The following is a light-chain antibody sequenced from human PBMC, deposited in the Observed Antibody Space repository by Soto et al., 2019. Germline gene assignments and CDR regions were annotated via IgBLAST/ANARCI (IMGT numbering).Light chain of an antibody. CDR1: QSVSSSY. CDR2: GAS. V-gene: IGKV3-20*01. J-gene: IGKJ3*01. CDR3: QHYGGSFT. Sequence: EIVLTQSPCTLSLSPGERATLSCRASQSVSSSYLAWYQQKPGQAPRLLIYGASSRATGIPDRFSGSGSGTDFTLTISRLEPEDFAVYYCQHYGGSFTFGPGTKVDIK.